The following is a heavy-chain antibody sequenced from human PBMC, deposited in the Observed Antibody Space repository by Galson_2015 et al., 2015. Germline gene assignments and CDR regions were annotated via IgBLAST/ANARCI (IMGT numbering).Heavy chain of an antibody. J-gene: IGHJ4*02. CDR2: IIPIFGTA. D-gene: IGHD6-19*01. Sequence: SVKVSCKASGGTFSSYAISWVRQAPGQGLEWMGGIIPIFGTANYAQKFQGRVTITADGSTSTAYMELSSLRSEDTAVYYCARVAEAQWLAPLDYWGQGTLVTVSS. CDR1: GGTFSSYA. CDR3: ARVAEAQWLAPLDY. V-gene: IGHV1-69*13.